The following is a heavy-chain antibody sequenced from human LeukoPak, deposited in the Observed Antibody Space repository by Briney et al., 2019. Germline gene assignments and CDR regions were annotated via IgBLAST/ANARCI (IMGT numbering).Heavy chain of an antibody. CDR3: ARGHNDSSGKIDY. CDR1: GGSISSYY. Sequence: PSETLSLTCTVSGGSISSYYWSWIRQPPGKGLEWIGYIYYSGSTNYNPSLKSRVTISVDTSKNQFSLKLSSVTAADTAVYYCARGHNDSSGKIDYWGQGTLVTVSS. D-gene: IGHD3-22*01. J-gene: IGHJ4*02. CDR2: IYYSGST. V-gene: IGHV4-59*08.